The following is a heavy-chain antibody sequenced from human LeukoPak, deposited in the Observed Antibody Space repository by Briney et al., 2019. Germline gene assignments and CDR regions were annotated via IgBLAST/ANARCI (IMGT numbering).Heavy chain of an antibody. CDR3: ARDLRITMIVVVKDGAFDI. CDR1: GGALNNSA. J-gene: IGHJ3*02. Sequence: ASVKVSCKASGGALNNSAISWMRQAPGQGLEWMGWIGTYSGSTNYAQKLQGRVTITADKSTSTAYMELSSLRSEDTAVYYCARDLRITMIVVVKDGAFDIWGQGTMVTVSS. V-gene: IGHV1-69*10. CDR2: IGTYSGST. D-gene: IGHD3-22*01.